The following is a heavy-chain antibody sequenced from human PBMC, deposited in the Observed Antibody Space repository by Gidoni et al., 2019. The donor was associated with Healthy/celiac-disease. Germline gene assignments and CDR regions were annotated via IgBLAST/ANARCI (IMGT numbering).Heavy chain of an antibody. CDR2: IWYDGSNK. V-gene: IGHV3-33*01. CDR1: GCTFSSYG. J-gene: IGHJ6*02. CDR3: ARDRSDTAYGMDV. Sequence: QVQLVESGGGVVQPGRSLRLSCAASGCTFSSYGMHWVRQAPGKGLEWVAVIWYDGSNKYYADSVKGRFTSSRDNSKNTLYLQMNSLRAEDTAVYYCARDRSDTAYGMDVWGQGTTVTVSS. D-gene: IGHD5-18*01.